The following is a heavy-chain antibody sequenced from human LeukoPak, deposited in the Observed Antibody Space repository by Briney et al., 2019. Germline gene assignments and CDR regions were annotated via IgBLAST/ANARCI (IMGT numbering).Heavy chain of an antibody. D-gene: IGHD3-22*01. J-gene: IGHJ4*02. CDR1: GFTLSSNY. V-gene: IGHV3-66*01. CDR2: IYSGGST. CDR3: AGNYYDSSGYYY. Sequence: PGGSLRLSCAASGFTLSSNYLSWVRQAPGEGLEWVSVIYSGGSTYYADSVKGRFTISRDNSKNTLYLQMNSLRAEDTAVYYCAGNYYDSSGYYYWGQGTLVTVSS.